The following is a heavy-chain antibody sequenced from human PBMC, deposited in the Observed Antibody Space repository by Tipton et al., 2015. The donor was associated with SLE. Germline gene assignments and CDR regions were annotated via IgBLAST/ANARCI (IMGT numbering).Heavy chain of an antibody. J-gene: IGHJ4*02. V-gene: IGHV4-59*10. D-gene: IGHD3-16*02. CDR3: AAGHTFGGVIVI. Sequence: TLSLTCAVYGGSFSGYYWSWIRQAAGKGLEWIGRKYISGTSNHNPSLKSRVTLSVDTSKNQFSLKLTSVTAADTALYYCAAGHTFGGVIVIWGQGTLVTVSS. CDR2: KYISGTS. CDR1: GGSFSGYY.